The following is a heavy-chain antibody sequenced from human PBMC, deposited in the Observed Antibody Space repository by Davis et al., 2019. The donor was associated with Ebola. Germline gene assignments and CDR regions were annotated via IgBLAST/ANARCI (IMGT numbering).Heavy chain of an antibody. CDR1: GFTFSSYA. V-gene: IGHV3-48*04. CDR2: IGNSGGNI. Sequence: GGSLRLSCAASGFTFSSYAMSWVRQAPGKGLEWVSYIGNSGGNIYYADSVKGRFTISRDNAKNSLYLQMNSLRAEDTAVYYCAREIGIAAAGFDYWGQGTLVTVSS. CDR3: AREIGIAAAGFDY. J-gene: IGHJ4*02. D-gene: IGHD6-13*01.